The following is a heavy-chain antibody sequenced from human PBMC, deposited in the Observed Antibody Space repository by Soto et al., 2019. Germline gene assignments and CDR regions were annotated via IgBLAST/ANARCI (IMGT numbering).Heavy chain of an antibody. CDR1: GFTFTSSS. CDR3: AADRSPSWFGELLGY. J-gene: IGHJ4*02. V-gene: IGHV1-58*01. D-gene: IGHD3-10*01. CDR2: IVVGSGNT. Sequence: SVNVSCKSSGFTFTSSSVQWVRQARGQRLECIGWIVVGSGNTNYAQKFQERVTITRDMSTSTAYMELSSLRSEDTAVYYCAADRSPSWFGELLGYWGQGTLVTVSS.